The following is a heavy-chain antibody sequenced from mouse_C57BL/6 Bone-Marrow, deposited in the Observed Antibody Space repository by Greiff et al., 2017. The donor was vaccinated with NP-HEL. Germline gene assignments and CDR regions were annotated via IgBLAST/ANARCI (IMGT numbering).Heavy chain of an antibody. V-gene: IGHV1-54*01. CDR2: INPGSGGT. J-gene: IGHJ3*01. CDR3: AREGGFEAGFAY. Sequence: VQLQQSGAELVRPGTSVKVSCKASGYAFTNYLIEWVKQRPGQGLEWIGVINPGSGGTNYNEKFKGKATLTADKSSSTAYMQLSSLTSEDSAVYFCAREGGFEAGFAYWGQGTLVTVSA. CDR1: GYAFTNYL.